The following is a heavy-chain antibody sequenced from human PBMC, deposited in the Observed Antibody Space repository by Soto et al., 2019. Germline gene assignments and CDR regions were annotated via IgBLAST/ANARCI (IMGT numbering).Heavy chain of an antibody. CDR1: GYTFTGYY. Sequence: ASVKVSCKASGYTFTGYYMHWVRQAPGQGLEWMGWINPNSGGTNYAQKFQGWVTMTRDTSISTAYMELGRLRSDDTAVYYCARVAAAAGKPFDIWGQGTMVTVSS. J-gene: IGHJ3*02. CDR2: INPNSGGT. D-gene: IGHD6-13*01. CDR3: ARVAAAAGKPFDI. V-gene: IGHV1-2*04.